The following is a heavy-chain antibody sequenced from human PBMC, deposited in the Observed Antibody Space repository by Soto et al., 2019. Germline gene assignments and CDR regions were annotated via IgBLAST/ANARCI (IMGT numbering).Heavy chain of an antibody. CDR1: GFTFTSYA. CDR3: TQDGGSRDWLTVN. V-gene: IGHV3-23*01. Sequence: EVQLLESGGDLVQPGGSLRLSCAGSGFTFTSYAMSWIRQAPGKGLEWVSAITGGGDNTYYADSVKGRFTISRDNSKNTLYLQMNSLRAEDTAFYYCTQDGGSRDWLTVNWGQGTLVNVSS. CDR2: ITGGGDNT. J-gene: IGHJ4*02. D-gene: IGHD3-9*01.